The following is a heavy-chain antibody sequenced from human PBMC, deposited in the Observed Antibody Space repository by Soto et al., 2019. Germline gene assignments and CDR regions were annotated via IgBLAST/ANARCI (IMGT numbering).Heavy chain of an antibody. J-gene: IGHJ3*02. CDR3: ALFGGQLPETKVSEGAFDI. CDR1: GGSISSYY. CDR2: IYYSGST. Sequence: SETLSLTCTVSGGSISSYYWSWIRQPPGKGLEWIGYIYYSGSTNYNPSLKSRVTISVDTSKNQFSLKLSSVTAAATAVYYCALFGGQLPETKVSEGAFDIWGQGTMVTVSS. V-gene: IGHV4-59*01. D-gene: IGHD2-2*01.